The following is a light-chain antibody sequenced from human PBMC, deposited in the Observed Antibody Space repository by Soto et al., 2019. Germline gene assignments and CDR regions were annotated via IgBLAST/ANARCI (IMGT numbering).Light chain of an antibody. V-gene: IGLV2-14*01. J-gene: IGLJ6*01. CDR3: CSYAGSGTDNYV. CDR2: EIS. CDR1: SSDVGGYKY. Sequence: QSALTQPASVSGSPGQSITISCTGVSSDVGGYKYVSWYQQHPGKAPKVMIYEISKRPSGVSDRFSGSKTGKTASLTISGLQAEDEADYYCCSYAGSGTDNYVFGSGTKLTVL.